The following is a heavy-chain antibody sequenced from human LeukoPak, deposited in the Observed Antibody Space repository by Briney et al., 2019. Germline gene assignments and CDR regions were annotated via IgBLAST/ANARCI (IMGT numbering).Heavy chain of an antibody. CDR1: GGSFSGYY. CDR2: INHSGST. J-gene: IGHJ6*03. Sequence: PSETLSLTCAVYGGSFSGYYWSWIRQPPGKGLEWIGEINHSGSTNYNPSLKSRVTISVDTSKNQFSLKLSSVTAADTAVYYCARYNYYGSGSYHYYMDVWGKGTTVTISS. D-gene: IGHD3-10*01. CDR3: ARYNYYGSGSYHYYMDV. V-gene: IGHV4-34*01.